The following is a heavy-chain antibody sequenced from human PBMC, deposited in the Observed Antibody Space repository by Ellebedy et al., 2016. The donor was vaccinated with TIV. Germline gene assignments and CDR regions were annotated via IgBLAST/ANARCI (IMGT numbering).Heavy chain of an antibody. CDR2: IKQDGSEK. V-gene: IGHV3-7*01. D-gene: IGHD6-19*01. CDR3: ARDQWLGRAYYFDS. CDR1: GFTFSDYW. J-gene: IGHJ4*02. Sequence: GESLKISCVASGFTFSDYWMSWVRQAPGKGLEWVANIKQDGSEKYYMDSVKGRFSISRDNAKNSLYVQMNSLRDEDTAVYYCARDQWLGRAYYFDSWGQGTLVTVSS.